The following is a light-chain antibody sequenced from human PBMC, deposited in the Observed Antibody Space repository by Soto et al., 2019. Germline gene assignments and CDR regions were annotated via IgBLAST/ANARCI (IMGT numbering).Light chain of an antibody. CDR3: TSYTSGSTPYV. Sequence: QSALTQPASVSGSPGQSITISCSGTSRDIGAYNLVSWYQQPPGKAPKLLIYEVRNRPSGISYRFSGSKSGNTASLTISGLQAEDEADYYCTSYTSGSTPYVFGTGTKLTVL. V-gene: IGLV2-14*01. J-gene: IGLJ1*01. CDR2: EVR. CDR1: SRDIGAYNL.